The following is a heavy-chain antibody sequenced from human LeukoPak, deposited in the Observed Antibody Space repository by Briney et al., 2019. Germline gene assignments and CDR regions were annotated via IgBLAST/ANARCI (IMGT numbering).Heavy chain of an antibody. J-gene: IGHJ4*02. D-gene: IGHD3-3*01. CDR1: GFTFSSYA. CDR2: ISYDGSNK. Sequence: GGSLRLSCAASGFTFSSYAMHWVRQAPGKGLEWVAVISYDGSNKYYADSVKGRFTISRDNSKNTLYLQMNSLRAEDTAVYYCARDVTYYDFWSGYTTGGYFDYWGQGTLVTVSS. CDR3: ARDVTYYDFWSGYTTGGYFDY. V-gene: IGHV3-30*04.